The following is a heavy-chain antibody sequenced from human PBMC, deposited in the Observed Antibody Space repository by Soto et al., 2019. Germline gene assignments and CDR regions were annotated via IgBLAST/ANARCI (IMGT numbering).Heavy chain of an antibody. J-gene: IGHJ4*02. V-gene: IGHV3-33*01. CDR1: GFTFSRYG. CDR3: ARDDDCEDNGLGY. Sequence: QVHLVESGGGVVQPGRPLRLSCAASGFTFSRYGMHWVRQAPGKGLEWVGVIVRDGGQKQYADSVRGRFTISRDNSRGTLSLEVNSVTGEDAAGYYLARDDDCEDNGLGYWGQGTLVTVSS. CDR2: IVRDGGQK. D-gene: IGHD2-21*02.